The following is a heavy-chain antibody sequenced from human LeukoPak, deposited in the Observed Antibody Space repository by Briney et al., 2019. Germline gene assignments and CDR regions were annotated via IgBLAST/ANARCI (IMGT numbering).Heavy chain of an antibody. J-gene: IGHJ6*02. CDR1: GFTFSSYA. CDR2: ISGSGGST. Sequence: GGSLRLSCAASGFTFSSYAMSWVRQAPGKGLEWVSAISGSGGSTYYADSVKGRFTISRDNSKNTLYLQMNSLRAEDTAVYYCAKDVPVYCSSTSYYSYYYGMDVWGQGTTVTVSS. D-gene: IGHD2-2*01. CDR3: AKDVPVYCSSTSYYSYYYGMDV. V-gene: IGHV3-23*01.